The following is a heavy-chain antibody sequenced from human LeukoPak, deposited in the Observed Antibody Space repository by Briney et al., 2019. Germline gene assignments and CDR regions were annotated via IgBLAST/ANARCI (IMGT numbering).Heavy chain of an antibody. D-gene: IGHD1-26*01. Sequence: PGGSLRLSCAASGFTFSSYAMHWVRQAPGKGLEWVAVISYDGSNKYYADSVKGRFTFSRDNSKNTLYLQMNSLRAEDTAVYYCARDRWGLAYPQYWGQGTLVTVSS. CDR3: ARDRWGLAYPQY. CDR2: ISYDGSNK. J-gene: IGHJ4*02. V-gene: IGHV3-30*04. CDR1: GFTFSSYA.